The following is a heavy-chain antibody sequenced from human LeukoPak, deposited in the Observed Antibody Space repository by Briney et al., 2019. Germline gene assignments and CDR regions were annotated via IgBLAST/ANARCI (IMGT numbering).Heavy chain of an antibody. V-gene: IGHV3-74*01. CDR3: AKVGGTAKRYYYYMDV. CDR1: GFTFSSYW. CDR2: INSDGSST. Sequence: GGSLRLSCAASGFTFSSYWMHWVRQAPGKGLVWVSRINSDGSSTSYADSVKGRFTISRDNAKNTLYLQMNSLRVEDTALYYCAKVGGTAKRYYYYMDVWGKGTTVTVSS. J-gene: IGHJ6*03. D-gene: IGHD3-16*01.